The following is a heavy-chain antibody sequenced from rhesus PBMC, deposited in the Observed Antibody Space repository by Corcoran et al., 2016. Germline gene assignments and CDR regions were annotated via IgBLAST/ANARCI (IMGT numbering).Heavy chain of an antibody. V-gene: IGHV4-173*01. CDR3: ARVFRAGIYLGY. J-gene: IGHJ4*01. Sequence: QLQLQESGPGLVKPSETLSLTCAVSGGSISSNYWSWIRQPPGMGQEWIGLISGRGGYTDYNPSLKSRVTISTDTSKNLFSLKLRSVTAADTAVYYCARVFRAGIYLGYWGQGVLVTVSS. CDR1: GGSISSNY. CDR2: ISGRGGYT. D-gene: IGHD1-44*01.